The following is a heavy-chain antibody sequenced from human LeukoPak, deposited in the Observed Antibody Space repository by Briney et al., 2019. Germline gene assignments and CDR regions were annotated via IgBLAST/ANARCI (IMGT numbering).Heavy chain of an antibody. CDR2: IYSGGNT. D-gene: IGHD3-10*01. Sequence: GGSLRLSCAVSGLTVNSNYMSWVRQAQGRGLEWVSVIYSGGNTYYADSVKGRFTISRDNSKNMLYPQMNSLRAEDTAVYYCARGRDMVQGVIMAYWGQGTLVTVSS. V-gene: IGHV3-53*01. CDR1: GLTVNSNY. J-gene: IGHJ4*02. CDR3: ARGRDMVQGVIMAY.